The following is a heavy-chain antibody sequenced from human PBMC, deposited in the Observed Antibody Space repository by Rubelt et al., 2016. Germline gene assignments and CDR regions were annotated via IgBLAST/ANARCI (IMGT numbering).Heavy chain of an antibody. J-gene: IGHJ5*02. CDR2: IYYSGNT. CDR1: GGSISSGGYY. D-gene: IGHD4-11*01. Sequence: QVQLQESGPGLVKPSQTLSLTCTVSGGSISSGGYYWSWIRQHPGKGLEWIGYIYYSGNTYYNPSVKGRGTMSVETAKNQCSRRLRSVTAADTAVYYCARGRYSNHAGVWFDPWGQGTLVTVSS. V-gene: IGHV4-31*03. CDR3: ARGRYSNHAGVWFDP.